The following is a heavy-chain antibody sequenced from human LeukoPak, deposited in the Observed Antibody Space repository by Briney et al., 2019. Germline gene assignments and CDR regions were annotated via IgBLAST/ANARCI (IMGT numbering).Heavy chain of an antibody. CDR1: GYSFTSYW. V-gene: IGHV5-51*01. D-gene: IGHD2-2*01. CDR2: IYPGDSDT. J-gene: IGHJ4*02. Sequence: GKSLKISCKGSGYSFTSYWIGWVRQMPGKGLEWMGIIYPGDSDTRYSPSFQGQVTISADKSISTAYLQWSSLKASDTAMYYCARLGCSSTSCYWPEVHLKVLDYWGQGTLVTVSS. CDR3: ARLGCSSTSCYWPEVHLKVLDY.